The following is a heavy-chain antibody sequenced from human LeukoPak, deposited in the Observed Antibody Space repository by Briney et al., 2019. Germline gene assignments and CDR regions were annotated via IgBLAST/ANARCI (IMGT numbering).Heavy chain of an antibody. CDR1: GGTFSSYA. CDR3: ARDPLYCSGGSCYRRNFDY. J-gene: IGHJ4*02. V-gene: IGHV1-69*10. CDR2: IIPILGIA. Sequence: RASVKVSCKASGGTFSSYAISWVRQAPGQGLEWKGWIIPILGIANYAQKFQGRVTITADKSPSTAYMELSSLRSEDTAVYYCARDPLYCSGGSCYRRNFDYWGQGTLVTVSS. D-gene: IGHD2-15*01.